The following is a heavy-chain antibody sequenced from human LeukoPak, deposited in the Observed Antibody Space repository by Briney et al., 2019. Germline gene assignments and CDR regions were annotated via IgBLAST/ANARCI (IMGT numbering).Heavy chain of an antibody. Sequence: SGPTLVKPTQTLTLTCTFSGFSLSTSGVGVGWIRQPPGKALEWLALIYWNDDKRYSPSLKSRLTITKDTSKNQVLLTMTNMDPVDTATYYCAHRRSYYDFWSGYYGWFDPWGQGTLVTVSS. V-gene: IGHV2-5*01. CDR2: IYWNDDK. D-gene: IGHD3-3*01. CDR1: GFSLSTSGVG. CDR3: AHRRSYYDFWSGYYGWFDP. J-gene: IGHJ5*02.